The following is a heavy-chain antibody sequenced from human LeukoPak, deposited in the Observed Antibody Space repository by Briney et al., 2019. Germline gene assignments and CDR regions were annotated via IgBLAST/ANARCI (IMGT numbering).Heavy chain of an antibody. CDR1: GFTFKLYW. CDR2: INHDGSDT. J-gene: IGHJ4*02. D-gene: IGHD2-15*01. V-gene: IGHV3-74*01. Sequence: GGSLRLSCAASGFTFKLYWMHWVRQAPGKAPVWVARINHDGSDTVYADSVKGRFTISRDNAKNSLYLQMNSLRAEDTAVYYCAKGGYCSGGSCYEYFDYWGQGTLVTVSS. CDR3: AKGGYCSGGSCYEYFDY.